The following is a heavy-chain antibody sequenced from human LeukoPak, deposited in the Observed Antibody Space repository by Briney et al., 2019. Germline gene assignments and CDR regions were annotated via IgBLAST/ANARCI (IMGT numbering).Heavy chain of an antibody. Sequence: ASVKVSCKASGYSFTTHGISWVRQAPGQGLEWMGWISSYSTYTTYAQKFQGRVTIAADKSTSTAYMELSSLRSEDTAVYYCARGGDGYNLLDYWGQGTLVTVSS. CDR3: ARGGDGYNLLDY. V-gene: IGHV1-18*01. CDR1: GYSFTTHG. J-gene: IGHJ4*02. D-gene: IGHD5-24*01. CDR2: ISSYSTYT.